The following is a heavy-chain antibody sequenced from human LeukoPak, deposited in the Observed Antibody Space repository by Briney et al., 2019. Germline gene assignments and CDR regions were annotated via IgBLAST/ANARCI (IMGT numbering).Heavy chain of an antibody. V-gene: IGHV1-2*02. J-gene: IGHJ4*02. Sequence: ASVKVSCKASGYTFTGYYMHWVRQAPGQGLEWMGWINPESGGTNYAQKFQGRVTMTRDTSISTAYMELTSLRSDDTAVYYCARLPVIVGAWSPIDYWGQETRVTVSS. CDR2: INPESGGT. CDR1: GYTFTGYY. CDR3: ARLPVIVGAWSPIDY. D-gene: IGHD1-26*01.